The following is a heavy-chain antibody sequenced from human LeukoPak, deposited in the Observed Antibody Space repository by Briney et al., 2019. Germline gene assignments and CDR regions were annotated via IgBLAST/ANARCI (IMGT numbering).Heavy chain of an antibody. Sequence: SVKVSCKASGGTFSSYAISWVRQAPGQGLEWMGRIIPILGIANYAQKFQGRVTITADESTSTAYMELSSLRSEDTAVYYCARGRQSGPTPFDYWGQGTLVTVSS. V-gene: IGHV1-69*04. CDR2: IIPILGIA. J-gene: IGHJ4*02. D-gene: IGHD4-17*01. CDR3: ARGRQSGPTPFDY. CDR1: GGTFSSYA.